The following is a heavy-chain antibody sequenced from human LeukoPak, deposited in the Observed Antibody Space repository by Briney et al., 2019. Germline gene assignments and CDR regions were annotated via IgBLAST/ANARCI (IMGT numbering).Heavy chain of an antibody. V-gene: IGHV1-69*04. CDR2: IIPSLDVA. CDR1: GGTFSSCA. CDR3: VYCSGGSCFASNWFDP. D-gene: IGHD2-15*01. J-gene: IGHJ5*02. Sequence: SVKVSCKASGGTFSSCAISWVRQAPGQGLEWMGRIIPSLDVANYAQKFQGRVTITAYKSTSTVYMELSSLKSEDTAVYYCVYCSGGSCFASNWFDPSGQGTLVTVSS.